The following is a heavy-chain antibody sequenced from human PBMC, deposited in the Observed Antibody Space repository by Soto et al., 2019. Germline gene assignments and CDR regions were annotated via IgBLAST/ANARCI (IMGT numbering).Heavy chain of an antibody. V-gene: IGHV3-33*01. CDR1: GFTFSSYG. J-gene: IGHJ3*02. D-gene: IGHD4-17*01. CDR2: IWYDGSNK. CDR3: ARPIFPFYGDYLDAFDI. Sequence: QVQLVESGGGVVQPGRSLRLSCAASGFTFSSYGMHWVRQAPGKGLEWVAVIWYDGSNKYYADSVKGRFTISRDNSKNTLYLQMNSLRAEDTVVYHCARPIFPFYGDYLDAFDIWGQGTMVTVSS.